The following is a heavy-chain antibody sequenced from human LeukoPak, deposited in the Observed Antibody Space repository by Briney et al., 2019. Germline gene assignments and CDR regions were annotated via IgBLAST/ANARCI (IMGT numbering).Heavy chain of an antibody. CDR2: ISADGST. J-gene: IGHJ5*02. D-gene: IGHD2-2*01. Sequence: GGSLGLSCAASGFTFGSYAMTWVRQAPGKGLEWVSSISADGSTYYAVSVRGRFTISRDNSKDTLFLQMNSLRAEDTALYYCVACSSASCYGDRFDPWGQGTLVTVSS. CDR3: VACSSASCYGDRFDP. V-gene: IGHV3-23*01. CDR1: GFTFGSYA.